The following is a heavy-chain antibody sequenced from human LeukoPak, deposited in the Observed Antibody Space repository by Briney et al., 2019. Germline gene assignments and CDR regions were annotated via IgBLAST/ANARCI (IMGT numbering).Heavy chain of an antibody. D-gene: IGHD2-21*01. J-gene: IGHJ4*02. CDR2: VGGGDDI. V-gene: IGHV3-23*01. CDR3: AKDATPRNRLWDHFDS. Sequence: GGSLRLSCVASGFTFNIYGMSWVRQAPGKGRVWVSSVGGGDDIHYADSVKGRFTGYRDDAKNTVYLQMNSLRVEDRAIYFCAKDATPRNRLWDHFDSWGQGTLVSVSS. CDR1: GFTFNIYG.